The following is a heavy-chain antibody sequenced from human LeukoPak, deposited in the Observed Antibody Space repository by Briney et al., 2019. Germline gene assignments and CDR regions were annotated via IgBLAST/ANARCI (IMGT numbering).Heavy chain of an antibody. D-gene: IGHD6-13*01. CDR2: IIPILGIA. Sequence: ASVKVSCKASGGTFSSYTISWVRQAPGQGLEWMGRIIPILGIANYAQKFQGRVTITADKPTRTAYMELSSLRSEDTAVYYCARDPGSSFPYFDYWGQGTLVTVSS. J-gene: IGHJ4*02. V-gene: IGHV1-69*04. CDR3: ARDPGSSFPYFDY. CDR1: GGTFSSYT.